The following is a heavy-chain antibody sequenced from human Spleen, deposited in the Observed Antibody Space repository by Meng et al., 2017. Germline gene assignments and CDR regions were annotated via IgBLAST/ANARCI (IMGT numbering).Heavy chain of an antibody. V-gene: IGHV4-61*01. J-gene: IGHJ4*02. CDR3: VRIFDS. CDR2: IYYSGST. Sequence: QVQLQESGPGLVRPSETLSLTCTVSGGSVSSGSYYWSWIRQPPGKGLEWIGYIYYSGSTKYNPSLKSRVTISIDTSKNQFSLKLSSVTAADTAVYFCVRIFDSRAQGTLVTVSS. CDR1: GGSVSSGSYY.